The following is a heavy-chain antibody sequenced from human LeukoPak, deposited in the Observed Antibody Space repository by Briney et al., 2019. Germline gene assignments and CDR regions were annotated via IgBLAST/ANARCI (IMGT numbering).Heavy chain of an antibody. J-gene: IGHJ4*02. CDR1: GGSISSSSYY. Sequence: SETLSLTCTVSGGSISSSSYYWGWIRQPPGKGLEWIGSIYYSGSTCYNPSLKSRVTISVDTSKNQFSLKLSSVTAADTAVCYCARHGRSGSYYSPPQDYWGQGTLVTVSS. V-gene: IGHV4-39*01. D-gene: IGHD1-26*01. CDR2: IYYSGST. CDR3: ARHGRSGSYYSPPQDY.